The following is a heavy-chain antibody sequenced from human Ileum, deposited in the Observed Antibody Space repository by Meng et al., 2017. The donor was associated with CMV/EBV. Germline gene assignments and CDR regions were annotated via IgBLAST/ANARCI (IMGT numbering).Heavy chain of an antibody. CDR1: GFTFSGSA. D-gene: IGHD3-3*01. J-gene: IGHJ6*02. V-gene: IGHV3-73*01. Sequence: GESLKISCAASGFTFSGSAMHWVRQASGKGLEWVGRIRSKANSYATAYAASVKGRFTISRDDSKNTAYLQMNSLKTEDTAVYYCTRDYDFWRGPKGFGMDVWGQGTTVTVSS. CDR2: IRSKANSYAT. CDR3: TRDYDFWRGPKGFGMDV.